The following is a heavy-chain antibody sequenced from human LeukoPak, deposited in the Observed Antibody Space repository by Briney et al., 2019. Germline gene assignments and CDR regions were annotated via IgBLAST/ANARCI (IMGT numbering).Heavy chain of an antibody. J-gene: IGHJ3*02. D-gene: IGHD4-17*01. CDR1: GYTFTSYA. CDR2: INAGNGNT. CDR3: ARARIYGVTGTGSAFDI. Sequence: ASVKVSCKASGYTFTSYAMHWVRQAPGQRLEWMGWINAGNGNTKYSQKFQGRVTITRDTSASTAYMELSSLRSEDTAVYYCARARIYGVTGTGSAFDIWGQGTMVTVSS. V-gene: IGHV1-3*01.